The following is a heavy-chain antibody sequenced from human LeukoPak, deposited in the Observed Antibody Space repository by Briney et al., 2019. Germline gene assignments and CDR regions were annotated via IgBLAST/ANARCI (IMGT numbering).Heavy chain of an antibody. D-gene: IGHD2-15*01. CDR3: ARDIVVVVAATPGYFDY. J-gene: IGHJ4*02. CDR1: GFTFSSYA. CDR2: ISGSGGST. Sequence: GGSLRLSCAASGFTFSSYAMSWVRQAPGKGLEWVSAISGSGGSTYHADSVKGRFTISRDNSKNTLYLQMNSLRAEDTAVYYCARDIVVVVAATPGYFDYWGQGTLVTVSS. V-gene: IGHV3-23*01.